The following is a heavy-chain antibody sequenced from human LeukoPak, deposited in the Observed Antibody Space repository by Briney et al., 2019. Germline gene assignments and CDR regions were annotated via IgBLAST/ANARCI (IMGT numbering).Heavy chain of an antibody. Sequence: GGSLRLSCAASGFTFSSYAMSWVRQAPGKGLEWVSAISGSGGSTYYADSVKGRFTISRDNSKNTLYLQMNSLRAEDTAVYYCANLVNVVVTAYDAFDIWGQGTMVTVSS. V-gene: IGHV3-23*01. J-gene: IGHJ3*02. D-gene: IGHD2-21*02. CDR1: GFTFSSYA. CDR3: ANLVNVVVTAYDAFDI. CDR2: ISGSGGST.